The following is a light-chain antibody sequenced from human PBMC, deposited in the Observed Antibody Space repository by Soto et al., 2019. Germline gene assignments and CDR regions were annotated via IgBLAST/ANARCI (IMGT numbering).Light chain of an antibody. J-gene: IGKJ3*01. Sequence: DIPMTQSPSSVSASVGDRVTITCRASQDINIWLTWYQQKPGKAPKLLIYGASNLQSGVPSRFSGSGSGTDFTLTISSLQPEDFASYFCQQANSFPFSFGPGTEVNIK. CDR3: QQANSFPFS. CDR1: QDINIW. V-gene: IGKV1-12*01. CDR2: GAS.